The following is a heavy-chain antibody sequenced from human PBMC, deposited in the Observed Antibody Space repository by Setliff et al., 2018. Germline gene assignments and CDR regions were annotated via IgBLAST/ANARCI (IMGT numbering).Heavy chain of an antibody. V-gene: IGHV1-46*02. CDR3: ARDLDYQYYYDSSGRDAFDI. CDR2: INPSGGYT. D-gene: IGHD3-22*01. CDR1: RYTFNSYA. J-gene: IGHJ3*02. Sequence: ASVKVSCKASRYTFNSYAMNWVRQAPGQGLEWMGTINPSGGYTIYAPEFQGRVTMTTDTSTSTAYMELRSLRSDDTAVYYCARDLDYQYYYDSSGRDAFDIWGQGTMVTVSS.